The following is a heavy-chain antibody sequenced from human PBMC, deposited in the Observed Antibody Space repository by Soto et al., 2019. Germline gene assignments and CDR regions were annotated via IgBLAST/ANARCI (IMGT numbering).Heavy chain of an antibody. CDR1: GGSISSSSYY. Sequence: SETLSLTCTVSGGSISSSSYYWGWIRQPPGKGLEWIGSIYYSGSTYYNPSLKSRVTISVDTSKNQFSLKLSSVTAADTAVYYCAGSAGRAVAGRRNWFDPWGQGTLVTVSS. CDR3: AGSAGRAVAGRRNWFDP. V-gene: IGHV4-39*01. D-gene: IGHD6-19*01. CDR2: IYYSGST. J-gene: IGHJ5*02.